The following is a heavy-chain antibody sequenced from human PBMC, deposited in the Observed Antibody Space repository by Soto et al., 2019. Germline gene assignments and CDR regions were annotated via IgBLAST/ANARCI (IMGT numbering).Heavy chain of an antibody. CDR3: ATGRGEFDY. CDR1: GFTFRSYG. D-gene: IGHD3-16*01. J-gene: IGHJ4*02. Sequence: QPGGFLRLSGAASGFTFRSYGMHWVRQAPGKWLEWVAVIWYDGSNKYYAESVKGRFTISRDNSKNTLYLQMNSLRAEDTALYDGATGRGEFDYWGQGTLPTESS. V-gene: IGHV3-33*01. CDR2: IWYDGSNK.